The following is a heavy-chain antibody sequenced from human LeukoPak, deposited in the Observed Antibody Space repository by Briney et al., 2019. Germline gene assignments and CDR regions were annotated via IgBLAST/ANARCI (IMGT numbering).Heavy chain of an antibody. CDR2: ISDDGSDN. J-gene: IGHJ4*02. V-gene: IGHV3-30*18. Sequence: GRSLRLSCAASGFTFSSYGMHWVRQAPGKGLEWVAVISDDGSDNYYADSVKGRFTISRDNSKNTLYLQMNSLRVEDTAVYYCAKEGWLATYYFDYRGQGTLVTVSS. CDR1: GFTFSSYG. D-gene: IGHD6-19*01. CDR3: AKEGWLATYYFDY.